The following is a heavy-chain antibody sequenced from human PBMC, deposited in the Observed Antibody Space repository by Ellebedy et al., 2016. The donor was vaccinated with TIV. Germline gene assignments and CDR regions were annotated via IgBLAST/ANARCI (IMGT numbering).Heavy chain of an antibody. CDR1: GGTFSSYA. V-gene: IGHV1-69*05. D-gene: IGHD2-2*01. Sequence: SVKVSXKASGGTFSSYAISWVRQAPGQGLEWMGGIIPIFGTANYAQKFQGRVTMTRDTSTSTVYMELSSLRSEDTAVYYCARGVVPAAMYWLGWFDPWGQGTLVTVSS. CDR3: ARGVVPAAMYWLGWFDP. CDR2: IIPIFGTA. J-gene: IGHJ5*02.